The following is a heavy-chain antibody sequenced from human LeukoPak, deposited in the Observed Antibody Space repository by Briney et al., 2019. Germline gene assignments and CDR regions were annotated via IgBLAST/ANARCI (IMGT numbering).Heavy chain of an antibody. CDR2: IYYSGST. CDR3: ASSNYYDSSGYYERINWFDP. Sequence: PSQTLSLTCTVSGGSISSVDYYWSWIRQPPGNGLEWIGYIYYSGSTYYNPSLKTRVTISVETSKNQFSLKLSSVTAADTAVYYCASSNYYDSSGYYERINWFDPWGQGTLVTVSS. J-gene: IGHJ5*02. D-gene: IGHD3-22*01. V-gene: IGHV4-30-4*08. CDR1: GGSISSVDYY.